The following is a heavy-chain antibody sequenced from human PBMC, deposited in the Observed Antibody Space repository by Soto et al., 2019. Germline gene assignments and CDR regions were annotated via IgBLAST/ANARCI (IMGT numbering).Heavy chain of an antibody. CDR3: AHSVGPSRGLYSGYDPFDY. CDR2: IYWDDDK. V-gene: IGHV2-5*02. Sequence: QITLKESGPTLVKPTQTLTLTCTFSGFSLSTSGVGVGWIRQPPGKALEWLALIYWDDDKRYSPSLKSRLTITKDTSKNQVVLTMTNMDPVDTATYYCAHSVGPSRGLYSGYDPFDYWGQGTLVTVSS. CDR1: GFSLSTSGVG. D-gene: IGHD5-12*01. J-gene: IGHJ4*02.